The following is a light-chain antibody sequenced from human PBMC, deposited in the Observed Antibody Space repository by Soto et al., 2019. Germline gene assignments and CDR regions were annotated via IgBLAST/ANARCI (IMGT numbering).Light chain of an antibody. Sequence: DIQMTQSPSTLSASVGDRVTITCRASQSISILLAWYQEKPGKAPKLLIYKASSLESGVPSRFSGSGSGTEFTLTISSLQPDDFATYYCLQYNSYFTFGQGTRLEIK. CDR1: QSISIL. J-gene: IGKJ5*01. CDR3: LQYNSYFT. V-gene: IGKV1-5*03. CDR2: KAS.